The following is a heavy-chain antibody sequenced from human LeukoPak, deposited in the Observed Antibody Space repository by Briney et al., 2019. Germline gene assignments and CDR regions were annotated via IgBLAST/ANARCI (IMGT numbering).Heavy chain of an antibody. V-gene: IGHV4-59*01. CDR1: GGSISSYY. CDR2: IYDGGNT. CDR3: ARGFHFDY. Sequence: SETLSHTCTVSGGSISSYYWSWIRQPPGKGLEWIAYIYDGGNTQYNPSLKSRVTVSVDRSKNQFSLKLTSVTAADAAVYYCARGFHFDYWGRGTLVTVSS. J-gene: IGHJ4*02.